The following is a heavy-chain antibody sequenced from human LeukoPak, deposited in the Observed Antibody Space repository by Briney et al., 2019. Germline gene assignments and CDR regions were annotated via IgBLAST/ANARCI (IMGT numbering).Heavy chain of an antibody. CDR3: ARDPKGYSYGYSDY. V-gene: IGHV3-7*01. J-gene: IGHJ4*02. CDR1: GFTFTNYW. Sequence: GGSLRLSCAASGFTFTNYWMSWVRQAPGKGLEWVANIKQDGSEKYYVDSVKGRFTISRDNAKNSLYLQMNSLRAEDTAVYYCARDPKGYSYGYSDYWGQGTLVTVSS. CDR2: IKQDGSEK. D-gene: IGHD5-18*01.